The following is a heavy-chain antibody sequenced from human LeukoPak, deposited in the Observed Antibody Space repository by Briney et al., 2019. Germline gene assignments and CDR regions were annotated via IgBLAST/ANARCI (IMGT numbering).Heavy chain of an antibody. CDR2: INHSGST. V-gene: IGHV4-34*01. CDR1: GGSFSGYY. CDR3: ARGSGSSSTSRIDQVDYYYYYGMDV. J-gene: IGHJ6*02. Sequence: SETLSLTCAVYGGSFSGYYWSWIRQPPGKGLEWIGEINHSGSTNYNPSLKSRVTISVDTSKNQFSLKLSSVTAADTAVYYCARGSGSSSTSRIDQVDYYYYYGMDVWGQGTTVTVSS. D-gene: IGHD2-2*01.